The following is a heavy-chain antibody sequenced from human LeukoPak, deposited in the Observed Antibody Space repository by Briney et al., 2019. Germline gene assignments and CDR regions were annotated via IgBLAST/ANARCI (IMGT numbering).Heavy chain of an antibody. D-gene: IGHD3-10*01. CDR1: GFTFSSYA. V-gene: IGHV3-30-3*01. CDR2: ISYDGSNK. J-gene: IGHJ4*02. Sequence: PGGSLRLSCAASGFTFSSYAMHWVRQAPGKGLEWVAVISYDGSNKYYADSVKGRFTISRDNSKNTLYLQMNSLRAEDTAVYYCAKDHGGLYWGQGTLVTVSS. CDR3: AKDHGGLY.